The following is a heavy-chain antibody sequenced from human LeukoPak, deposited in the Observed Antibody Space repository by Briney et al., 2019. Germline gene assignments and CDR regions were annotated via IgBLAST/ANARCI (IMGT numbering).Heavy chain of an antibody. V-gene: IGHV1-18*01. D-gene: IGHD3-22*01. CDR1: GYTFTSYG. CDR3: ASIKSSGYYYHFDY. Sequence: ASVKVSCTASGYTFTSYGISWVRQAPGQGLEWMGWISAYNGNTNYAQKLQGRVTMTTDTSTSTAYMELRSLRSDDTAVYYCASIKSSGYYYHFDYWGQGTLVTVSS. CDR2: ISAYNGNT. J-gene: IGHJ4*02.